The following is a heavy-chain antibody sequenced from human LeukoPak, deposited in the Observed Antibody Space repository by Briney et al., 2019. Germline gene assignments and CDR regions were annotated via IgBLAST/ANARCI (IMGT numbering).Heavy chain of an antibody. V-gene: IGHV5-10-1*01. CDR3: ARLSNPYCSGGTCSPTPFDS. Sequence: HGESLRISCQTSGYTFTNYWITWVRQMPGKGLEWMGRIDPSVSYTNYRPSFEGHVTFSTDKSTATVYLQWSSLEASDTAIYYCARLSNPYCSGGTCSPTPFDSWGQGTLVTVSS. CDR1: GYTFTNYW. D-gene: IGHD2-15*01. J-gene: IGHJ4*02. CDR2: IDPSVSYT.